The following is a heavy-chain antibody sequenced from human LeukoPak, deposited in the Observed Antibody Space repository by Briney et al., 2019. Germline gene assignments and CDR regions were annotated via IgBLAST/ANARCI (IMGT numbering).Heavy chain of an antibody. CDR1: GYTFTGYY. V-gene: IGHV1-2*02. D-gene: IGHD1-1*01. CDR3: AGGPTGTHGTGFDY. CDR2: INPNSGGT. J-gene: IGHJ4*02. Sequence: ASVKVSCKASGYTFTGYYMHWVRQAPGQGLEWMGWINPNSGGTNYAQKFQGRVTMTRDTSISTAYMELSRLRSDDTAVYYCAGGPTGTHGTGFDYWGQGTLVTVSS.